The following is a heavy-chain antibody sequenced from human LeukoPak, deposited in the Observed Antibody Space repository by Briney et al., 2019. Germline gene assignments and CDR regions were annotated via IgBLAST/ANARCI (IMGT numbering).Heavy chain of an antibody. CDR3: ARTRAMDTSDAFDF. D-gene: IGHD5-18*01. CDR1: GGSNTDYY. J-gene: IGHJ3*01. V-gene: IGHV4-59*08. CDR2: TYYSGST. Sequence: ASETLPHTCTVSGGSNTDYYGNWSRQPPGKGLEWIGYTYYSGSTNYNPSLKSRVTILVDASKKYFSLNLSSVTAADTAVYYCARTRAMDTSDAFDFWGQGTMVTVSS.